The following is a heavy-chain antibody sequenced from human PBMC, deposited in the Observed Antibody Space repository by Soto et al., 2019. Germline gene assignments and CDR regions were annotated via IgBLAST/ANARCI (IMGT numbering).Heavy chain of an antibody. J-gene: IGHJ4*02. CDR3: AASYGSGYRAFDS. D-gene: IGHD3-10*01. Sequence: QVQLVQSGTEVKKPGSSVKVSCTASGDTFSFYTINWVRQAPGLGLEWVGRINPIVSMSNYAQKFQGRVSMTADKSTSTAYMELRSLRSDDTAMYFCAASYGSGYRAFDSWGQGALVIVSS. V-gene: IGHV1-69*02. CDR2: INPIVSMS. CDR1: GDTFSFYT.